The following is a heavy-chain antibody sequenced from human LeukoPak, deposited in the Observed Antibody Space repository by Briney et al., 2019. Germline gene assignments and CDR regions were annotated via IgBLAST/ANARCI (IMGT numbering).Heavy chain of an antibody. CDR1: GGSISNFDYY. CDR2: IYYSGNT. V-gene: IGHV4-39*01. J-gene: IGHJ4*02. D-gene: IGHD3-22*01. CDR3: ARRPDSSGYYYYFDY. Sequence: SETLSLTCTVSGGSISNFDYYWGWIRQPPGKGLEWIGSIYYSGNTYYSPSLKSRLTISVDTSKNQFSLRLSSVTAADTAVYYCARRPDSSGYYYYFDYWGQGTLVTVSS.